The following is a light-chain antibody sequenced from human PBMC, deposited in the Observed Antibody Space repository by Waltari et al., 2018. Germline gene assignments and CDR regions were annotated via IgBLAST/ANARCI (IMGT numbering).Light chain of an antibody. CDR1: QSVANY. V-gene: IGKV3-11*01. Sequence: EIVLTQAPTTLSLSPGERATLSCRASQSVANYLAWYQQKPGQAPRLLIFDASNRATSIPARFSSSGSGTDFTLTISSLEPEDFAVYYCQQRSDWPTFGGGTKVEIK. CDR3: QQRSDWPT. J-gene: IGKJ4*01. CDR2: DAS.